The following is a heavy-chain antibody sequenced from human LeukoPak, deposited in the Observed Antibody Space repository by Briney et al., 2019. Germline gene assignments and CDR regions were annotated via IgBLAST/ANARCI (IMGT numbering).Heavy chain of an antibody. V-gene: IGHV3-21*01. CDR1: GGSISSSS. CDR3: ARLSGFSWFDP. Sequence: ETLSLTCTVSGGSISSSSYYWGWIRQPPGKGLEWVSSISSSSSYIYYADSVKGRFTISRDNAKNSLYLQMNSLRAEDTAVYYCARLSGFSWFDPWGQGTLVTVSS. D-gene: IGHD3-10*01. J-gene: IGHJ5*02. CDR2: ISSSSSYI.